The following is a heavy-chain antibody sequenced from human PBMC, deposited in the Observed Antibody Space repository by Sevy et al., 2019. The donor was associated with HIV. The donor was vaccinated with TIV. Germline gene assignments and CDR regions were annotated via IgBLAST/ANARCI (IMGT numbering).Heavy chain of an antibody. CDR1: GGSINSGNYY. Sequence: SETLSLTCTVSGGSINSGNYYWSWIRQPAGKGLDWIGRIYTSGSTNYNPSLKSRVTISVDTSKNQFSLKLSSVTAADTAVYYCARESGDCSSTSCYEGVFDYWGQGTLVTVSS. V-gene: IGHV4-61*02. CDR2: IYTSGST. CDR3: ARESGDCSSTSCYEGVFDY. J-gene: IGHJ4*02. D-gene: IGHD2-2*01.